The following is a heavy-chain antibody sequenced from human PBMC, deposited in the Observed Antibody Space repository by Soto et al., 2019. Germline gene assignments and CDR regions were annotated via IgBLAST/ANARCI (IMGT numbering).Heavy chain of an antibody. V-gene: IGHV4-59*01. CDR2: IYYSGST. D-gene: IGHD2-2*01. CDR1: GGSISSYY. Sequence: NPSETLSLTCTVSGGSISSYYWSWIRQPPGKGLEWIGYIYYSGSTNYNPSLKSRVTISVDTSKNQFSLKLSSVTAADTAVYYCARDGIVVVPAARSTDYYYGMDVWGQGTTDTGCS. J-gene: IGHJ6*02. CDR3: ARDGIVVVPAARSTDYYYGMDV.